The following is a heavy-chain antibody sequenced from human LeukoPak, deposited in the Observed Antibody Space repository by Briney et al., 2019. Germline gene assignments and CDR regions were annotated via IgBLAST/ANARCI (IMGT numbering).Heavy chain of an antibody. V-gene: IGHV3-7*01. CDR3: AKEGAYPIITYDS. CDR2: IKQDGNEK. CDR1: GFTFSSYW. Sequence: GGSLSLSCAASGFTFSSYWMNWVRQAPGKGLEWVANIKQDGNEKHYEDSVKGRFSISRDNAKNSLYLQMDSLRAEDTAVYYCAKEGAYPIITYDSWGQGALVTVPS. J-gene: IGHJ5*01. D-gene: IGHD3-10*01.